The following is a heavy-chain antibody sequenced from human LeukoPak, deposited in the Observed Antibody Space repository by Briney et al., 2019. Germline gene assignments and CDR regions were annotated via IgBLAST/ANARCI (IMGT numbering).Heavy chain of an antibody. D-gene: IGHD5-18*01. V-gene: IGHV1-69*04. Sequence: SVKVSCKDSGGTFSSYAISWVRQPPGQGLEWMGRIIPILGIANYAQKFQGRVTITADKSTSTAYMELSSLRSEDTAVYYCARVDTAMVIDYWGQGTLVTVSS. J-gene: IGHJ4*02. CDR3: ARVDTAMVIDY. CDR1: GGTFSSYA. CDR2: IIPILGIA.